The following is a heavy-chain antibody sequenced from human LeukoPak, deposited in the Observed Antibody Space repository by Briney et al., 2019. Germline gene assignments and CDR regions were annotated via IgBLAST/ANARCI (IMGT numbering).Heavy chain of an antibody. J-gene: IGHJ3*02. D-gene: IGHD7-27*01. CDR3: ARDRRANWGSGAFDI. Sequence: SETLSLTCTVSGGSISSYYWSWIRQPAGKGLEWLGRIYTSGSTNYNPSLKSRVTMSVDTSKNQFSLKLSSVTAADTAVYYCARDRRANWGSGAFDIWGQGTMVTVSS. CDR2: IYTSGST. V-gene: IGHV4-4*07. CDR1: GGSISSYY.